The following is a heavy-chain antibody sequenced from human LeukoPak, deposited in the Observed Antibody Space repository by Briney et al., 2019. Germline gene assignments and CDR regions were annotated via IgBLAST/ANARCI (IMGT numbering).Heavy chain of an antibody. D-gene: IGHD2-15*01. Sequence: PGGSLRLSCAASGFTFSSYGMHWVRQAPGKGLEWVAVIWYDGSNKYYADSVKGRFTISRDNSKNTLYLQMNSLRAEDTAVYYCARDQAALAALDIWGQGTMVTVSS. J-gene: IGHJ3*02. V-gene: IGHV3-33*01. CDR2: IWYDGSNK. CDR3: ARDQAALAALDI. CDR1: GFTFSSYG.